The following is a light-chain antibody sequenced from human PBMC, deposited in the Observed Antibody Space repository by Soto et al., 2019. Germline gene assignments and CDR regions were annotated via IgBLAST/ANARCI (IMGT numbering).Light chain of an antibody. J-gene: IGKJ3*01. CDR3: QQYGSSPPFT. V-gene: IGKV3-20*01. CDR1: QSVSSSY. CDR2: GAS. Sequence: IVLTRSPGTLSLTPGERATLSCRASQSVSSSYLAWYQQKPGQAPRLLIYGASSRATGIPARFSGSGSGTDFTITISRLEPEDSAVYYCQQYGSSPPFTFGPGTRVDIK.